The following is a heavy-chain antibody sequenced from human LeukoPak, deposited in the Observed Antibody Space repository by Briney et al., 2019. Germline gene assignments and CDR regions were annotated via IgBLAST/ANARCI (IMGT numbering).Heavy chain of an antibody. D-gene: IGHD3-10*01. J-gene: IGHJ3*02. CDR3: GEGWVGGGVGAFDI. CDR1: GFTFSDYY. CDR2: ISSSSSYT. V-gene: IGHV3-11*06. Sequence: GGSLRLSCAASGFTFSDYYMSWIRQAPGKGLEWVSYISSSSSYTNYADSVKGRFTISRDNAKNSLYLQMNSLRAEDTAVYYCGEGWVGGGVGAFDIWGQGTMVTVSS.